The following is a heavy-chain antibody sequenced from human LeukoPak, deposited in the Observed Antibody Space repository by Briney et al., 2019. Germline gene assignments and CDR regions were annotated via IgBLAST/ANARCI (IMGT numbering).Heavy chain of an antibody. CDR2: IYYSGST. CDR3: ARQATPTPEFQMYYFDY. CDR1: GGSISSSSYY. D-gene: IGHD3-10*01. J-gene: IGHJ4*02. Sequence: SETLSLTCTVSGGSISSSSYYWGWIRQPPGKGLEWIGSIYYSGSTYYNPSLKSRVTISVDTSKNQFSLKLSSVTAADTAVYYCARQATPTPEFQMYYFDYWGQGTLVTVSS. V-gene: IGHV4-39*07.